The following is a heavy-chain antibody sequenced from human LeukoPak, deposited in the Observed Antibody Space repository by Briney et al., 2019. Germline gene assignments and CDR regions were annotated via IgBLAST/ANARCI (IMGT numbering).Heavy chain of an antibody. CDR1: GGSISSYY. V-gene: IGHV4-34*01. D-gene: IGHD5-12*01. J-gene: IGHJ4*02. CDR3: ARGLISGQTFYFDY. Sequence: PSETLSLTCTVSGGSISSYYWSWIRQPPGKGLGWIGEINHSGSTNYNPSLKSRVTISVDTSKNQFSLKLSSVTAADTAVYYCARGLISGQTFYFDYWGQGTLVTVSS. CDR2: INHSGST.